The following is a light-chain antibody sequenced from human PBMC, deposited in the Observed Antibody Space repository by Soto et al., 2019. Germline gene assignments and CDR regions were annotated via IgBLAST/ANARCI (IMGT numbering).Light chain of an antibody. Sequence: EIVLTQAPGTLSLSPGESATLSCRASQSVPSNCLAWYQQKPAQAPRLLIYCASSRATGIPDRCSGRGSGTDGTRTISSLEPEDFAVYYCQQYGKSPLPFGGGTKVEIK. J-gene: IGKJ4*02. CDR2: CAS. CDR1: QSVPSNC. V-gene: IGKV3-20*01. CDR3: QQYGKSPLP.